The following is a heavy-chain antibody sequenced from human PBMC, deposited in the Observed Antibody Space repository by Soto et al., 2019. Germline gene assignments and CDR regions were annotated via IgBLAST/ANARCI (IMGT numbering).Heavy chain of an antibody. D-gene: IGHD6-6*01. CDR1: GFTFSSYA. CDR2: ISGRGGST. V-gene: IGHV3-23*01. J-gene: IGHJ3*02. CDR3: AKYSVRVAARPDAFDI. Sequence: GGSLRLSCAASGFTFSSYAMSWVRQAPGKGLEWVSAISGRGGSTYYADSVKGRFTISRDNSKNTLYLQMNSLRAGDTAVYYCAKYSVRVAARPDAFDIWGQGTMVTVSS.